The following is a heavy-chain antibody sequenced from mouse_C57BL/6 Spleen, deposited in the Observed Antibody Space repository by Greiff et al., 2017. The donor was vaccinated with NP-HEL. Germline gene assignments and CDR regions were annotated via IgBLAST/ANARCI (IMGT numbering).Heavy chain of an antibody. CDR2: IDPSDSEP. Sequence: QVQLQQPGAELVRPGSSVTLSCKASGYTFTSYWMHWVKQRPIQGLEWIGNIDPSDSEPHYNQKFKDKATLTVDKSSSTAYMPLSSLPSEDAAVYYCARSRSFYFDDWGQGTTLTVSS. J-gene: IGHJ2*01. CDR1: GYTFTSYW. V-gene: IGHV1-52*01. CDR3: ARSRSFYFDD.